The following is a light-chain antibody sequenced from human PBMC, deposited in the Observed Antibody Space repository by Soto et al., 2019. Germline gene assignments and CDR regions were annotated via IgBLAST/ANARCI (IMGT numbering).Light chain of an antibody. V-gene: IGKV3-20*01. CDR1: QSVSSSY. Sequence: EIVLTQSPGTLSLSPGERATLSCRASQSVSSSYLAWYQQKPGQAPRLLIYGASSRATGIPDRFSGSGSGTDFTLTISRLEPEDFAVYYCQQYGSSPRGTF. CDR2: GAS. J-gene: IGKJ1*01. CDR3: QQYGSSPRGT.